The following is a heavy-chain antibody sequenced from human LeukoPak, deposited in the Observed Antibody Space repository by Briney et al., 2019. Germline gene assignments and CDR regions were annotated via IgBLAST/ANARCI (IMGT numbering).Heavy chain of an antibody. Sequence: PSETLSLTCTVSGGSISSSTYYWGWIRQPPGKGLEWIGSIYYSGSTYYNPSLKSRVTISVDRSKNQFSLKLSSVTAADTAVYYCARVVVDPRDYGDYVNAFDIWGQGTMVTVSS. CDR1: GGSISSSTYY. CDR3: ARVVVDPRDYGDYVNAFDI. CDR2: IYYSGST. V-gene: IGHV4-39*07. D-gene: IGHD4-17*01. J-gene: IGHJ3*02.